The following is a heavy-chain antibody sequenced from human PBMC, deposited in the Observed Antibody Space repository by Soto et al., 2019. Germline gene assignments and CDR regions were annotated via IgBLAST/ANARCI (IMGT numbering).Heavy chain of an antibody. D-gene: IGHD2-2*01. Sequence: EVQVVESGGGLVQPGGSLRLSCAASGFTFRTYWMSWVRQAPGKGLEWVATVKGDGSETYYADSVKGRFTISRDNADNSLHLQMNSLRGEDPAVYFCARQRDYGYLENWRYPAAKYFYHHYMDVWGKGATVTVSS. CDR2: VKGDGSET. V-gene: IGHV3-7*01. J-gene: IGHJ6*03. CDR3: ARQRDYGYLENWRYPAAKYFYHHYMDV. CDR1: GFTFRTYW.